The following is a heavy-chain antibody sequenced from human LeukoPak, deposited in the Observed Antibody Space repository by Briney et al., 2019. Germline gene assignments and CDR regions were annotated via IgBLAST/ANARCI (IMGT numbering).Heavy chain of an antibody. CDR1: GGSISSGGYY. Sequence: KTSETLSLTCTVSGGSISSGGYYWSWIRQHPGKGLEWIGYIYYSGSTYYNPSLKSRVTISVDTSKNQFSLKLSSVTAADTAVYYCARTYHYYGSGSYKRTTYGMDVWGQGTTVTVSS. CDR3: ARTYHYYGSGSYKRTTYGMDV. CDR2: IYYSGST. D-gene: IGHD3-10*01. V-gene: IGHV4-31*03. J-gene: IGHJ6*02.